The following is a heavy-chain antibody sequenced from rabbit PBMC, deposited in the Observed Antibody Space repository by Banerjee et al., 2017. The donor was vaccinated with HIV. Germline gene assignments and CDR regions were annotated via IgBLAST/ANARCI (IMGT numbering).Heavy chain of an antibody. J-gene: IGHJ3*01. CDR2: IYAVSSGNT. D-gene: IGHD6-1*01. CDR3: ASSAGYAYAAFGL. Sequence: QEQLEESGGDLVKPEGSLTLTCTASGFSFSSSYYMCWVRQAPGKGLEWIACIYAVSSGNTYYASWAKGRFTVSKTSSTTVTLQMTSLTAADTATYFCASSAGYAYAAFGLWGQGTLVTVS. CDR1: GFSFSSSYY. V-gene: IGHV1S45*01.